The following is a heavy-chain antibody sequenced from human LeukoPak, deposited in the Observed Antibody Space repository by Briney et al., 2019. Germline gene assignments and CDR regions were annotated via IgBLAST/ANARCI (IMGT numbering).Heavy chain of an antibody. V-gene: IGHV4-61*09. D-gene: IGHD2-2*02. CDR2: MNTTGYT. CDR1: GDSISIGSYY. Sequence: SQTLSLTCTVSGDSISIGSYYWSWLRQPAGKGLEWIGHMNTTGYTKYTPSLKSRVTISVDTSKNQFSLKLSSVTAADTAVYYCARREGLCSSTSCYSGEFDYWGQGTLVTVSS. CDR3: ARREGLCSSTSCYSGEFDY. J-gene: IGHJ4*02.